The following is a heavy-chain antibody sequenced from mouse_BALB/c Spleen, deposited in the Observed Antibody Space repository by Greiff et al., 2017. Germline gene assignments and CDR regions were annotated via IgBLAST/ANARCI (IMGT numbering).Heavy chain of an antibody. CDR2: IYPGNVNT. CDR3: ARGGDYGSAWFAY. D-gene: IGHD1-2*01. Sequence: QVRLQQSGPELVKPGASVRISCKASGYTFTSYYIHWVKQRPGQGLEWIGWIYPGNVNTKYNEKFKGKATLTADKSSSTAYMQLSSLTSEDSAVYFCARGGDYGSAWFAYWGQGTLVTVSA. J-gene: IGHJ3*01. V-gene: IGHV1S56*01. CDR1: GYTFTSYY.